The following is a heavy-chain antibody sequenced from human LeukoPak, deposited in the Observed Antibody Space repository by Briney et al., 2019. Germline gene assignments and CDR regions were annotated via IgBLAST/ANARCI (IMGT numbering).Heavy chain of an antibody. J-gene: IGHJ3*02. Sequence: SETLSLTCTVSGGSISSSSYYWGWIRQPPGKGLEWIGSIYHSGSTYYNPSLKSRVTISVDTSKNQFSLRLSSVTAADTAVYYCARGPYSYDSSGAFDIWGQGTMVTVSS. V-gene: IGHV4-39*07. CDR1: GGSISSSSYY. CDR3: ARGPYSYDSSGAFDI. D-gene: IGHD3-22*01. CDR2: IYHSGST.